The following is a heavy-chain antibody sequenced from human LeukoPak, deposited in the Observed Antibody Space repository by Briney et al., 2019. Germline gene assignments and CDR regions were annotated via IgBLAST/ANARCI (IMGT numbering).Heavy chain of an antibody. CDR2: VKSDERSI. Sequence: PGGPLRLSCAASGFTFSDSWMHWVRLVPGRGLVWVARVKSDERSIRYADSVEGRFTISRDNAKSMVYLQMNSLRVEDTALYYCARDNDYKVDVWGKGTTVLVSS. J-gene: IGHJ6*04. D-gene: IGHD4-11*01. CDR3: ARDNDYKVDV. V-gene: IGHV3-74*01. CDR1: GFTFSDSW.